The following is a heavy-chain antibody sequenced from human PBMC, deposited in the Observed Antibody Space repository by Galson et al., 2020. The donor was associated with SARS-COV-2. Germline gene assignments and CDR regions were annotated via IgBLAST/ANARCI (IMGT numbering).Heavy chain of an antibody. D-gene: IGHD3-22*01. CDR2: ISYDGSNK. V-gene: IGHV3-30-3*01. J-gene: IGHJ6*02. CDR3: ARDWDDYYYGSSGSTHGIDV. Sequence: GESLKISCAASGYTFSSYAMHWVRQAPGKGLEWVAVISYDGSNKYYADSVKGRFTISRDNSKNTLYLQMNSLRAEDTAVYYCARDWDDYYYGSSGSTHGIDVWGHGTTVTVS. CDR1: GYTFSSYA.